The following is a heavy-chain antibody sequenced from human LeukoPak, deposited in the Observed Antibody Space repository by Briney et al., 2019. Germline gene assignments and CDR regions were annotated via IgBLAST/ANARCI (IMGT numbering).Heavy chain of an antibody. CDR2: FSHSGIT. J-gene: IGHJ4*02. CDR1: GASISRGSW. V-gene: IGHV4-4*02. CDR3: ARATGDWGSLLDY. Sequence: SETLSLTCDVSGASISRGSWWSWVRQPPGKGLEWIGEFSHSGITNFNPSLKSRVTISVDKSRNQFSLNLISVTAADTAVYFCARATGDWGSLLDYRGQGTLVTVSS. D-gene: IGHD7-27*01.